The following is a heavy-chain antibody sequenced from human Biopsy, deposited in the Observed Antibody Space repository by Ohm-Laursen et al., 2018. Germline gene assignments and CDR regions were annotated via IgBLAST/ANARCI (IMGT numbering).Heavy chain of an antibody. J-gene: IGHJ2*01. CDR2: ISYNERT. CDR3: VREPKTGTAEAWYFDL. V-gene: IGHV4-31*03. D-gene: IGHD3-9*01. CDR1: GASVKTSGYF. Sequence: SQTLSLTCSVSGASVKTSGYFWAWIRQRPGKGLEWIGYISYNERTHYNPSFTSRLAISFDTSNNRISLQLRSVSVADTAVYYCVREPKTGTAEAWYFDLWGRGSPVTVPS.